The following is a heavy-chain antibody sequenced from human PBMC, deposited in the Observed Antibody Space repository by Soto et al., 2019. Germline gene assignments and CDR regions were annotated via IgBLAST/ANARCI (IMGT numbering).Heavy chain of an antibody. V-gene: IGHV1-3*05. D-gene: IGHD6-19*01. J-gene: IGHJ4*02. CDR1: GYTFTGYA. CDR2: INAGNGNT. Sequence: QVQLVQSGAEEKKPGASVKVSCKASGYTFTGYAMDWVRQARGQRLEWMGWINAGNGNTKYSQKFQGRVTITRDTSASTSYMEQSSLRSEDTAVYYCARAVAVPADFVYWGQGTLVTVSS. CDR3: ARAVAVPADFVY.